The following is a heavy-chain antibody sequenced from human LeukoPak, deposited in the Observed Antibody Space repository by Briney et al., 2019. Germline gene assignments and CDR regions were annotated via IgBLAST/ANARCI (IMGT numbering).Heavy chain of an antibody. Sequence: ASVKVSCTASGYTFTGYYMHWVRQAPGQGLEWMGCINPNSGGTNYAQKFQGRVTMTRDTSISTAYMELSRLRSDDTAVYYCARGSEYQLLFEDYWGQGTLVTVSS. CDR3: ARGSEYQLLFEDY. V-gene: IGHV1-2*02. D-gene: IGHD2-2*01. CDR1: GYTFTGYY. J-gene: IGHJ4*02. CDR2: INPNSGGT.